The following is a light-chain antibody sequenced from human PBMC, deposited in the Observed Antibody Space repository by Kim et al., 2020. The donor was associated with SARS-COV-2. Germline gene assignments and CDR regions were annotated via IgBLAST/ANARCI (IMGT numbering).Light chain of an antibody. Sequence: DIVMTQSPLSLPVTPGEPASISCTSSQSLLQSNGYNYLDWYLQKPGQSPQLLIYLGSNRASGVPDRFSGSGSGTDFTLKISRVEAEEVGVYFCRQALKTPVYSFGQGTKLDIK. CDR1: QSLLQSNGYNY. J-gene: IGKJ2*03. CDR2: LGS. CDR3: RQALKTPVYS. V-gene: IGKV2-28*01.